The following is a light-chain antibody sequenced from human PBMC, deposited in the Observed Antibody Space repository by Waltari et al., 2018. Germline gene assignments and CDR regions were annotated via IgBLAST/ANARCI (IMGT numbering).Light chain of an antibody. CDR2: EVT. Sequence: QSALTQPPSASGSPGQSATISCTGTSSDGGDYVSWYQQHPGNAPKLMISEVTQRPSGGPDRFSGSKSGNTASLTVSGLQAEDEADYYCSSYAGSNNLVFGGGTKLTVL. CDR3: SSYAGSNNLV. CDR1: SSDGGDY. V-gene: IGLV2-8*01. J-gene: IGLJ2*01.